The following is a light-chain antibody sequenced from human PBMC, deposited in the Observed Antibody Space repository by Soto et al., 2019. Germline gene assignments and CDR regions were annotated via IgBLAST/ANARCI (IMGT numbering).Light chain of an antibody. CDR2: GES. V-gene: IGKV1-39*01. CDR3: QQSYSTPYT. CDR1: QSISSN. J-gene: IGKJ2*01. Sequence: DIQMTQSPSSLSASVGDRVTITCRASQSISSNLNWYQQKPGKALNLLIFGESSLQSGVPSRFSGSGSGTDFTLTISSLQPEDFATYYCQQSYSTPYTFGQGTKLEIK.